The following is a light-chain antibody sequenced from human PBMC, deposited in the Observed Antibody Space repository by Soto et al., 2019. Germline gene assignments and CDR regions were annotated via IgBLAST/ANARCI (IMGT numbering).Light chain of an antibody. CDR1: QTISSW. CDR2: KAS. Sequence: DIQMTQSPSTLSGSVGDRVTITCRASQTISSWLAWYQQKPGKAPKLLIYKASTLKSGVPSRFRGSGSGTEFTLTISSLQPDDFATYYCQHCNGYSGELGPVPKVDFK. J-gene: IGKJ1*01. V-gene: IGKV1-5*03. CDR3: QHCNGYSGE.